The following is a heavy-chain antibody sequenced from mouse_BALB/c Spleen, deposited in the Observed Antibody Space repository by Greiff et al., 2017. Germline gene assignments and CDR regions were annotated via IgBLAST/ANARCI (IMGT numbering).Heavy chain of an antibody. D-gene: IGHD1-1*01. V-gene: IGHV5-12-2*01. CDR3: ARHSLYYYGSSYFDY. CDR2: ISNGGGST. J-gene: IGHJ2*01. Sequence: EVNVVESGGGLVQPGGSLKLSCAASGFTFSSYTMSWVRQTPEKRLEWVAYISNGGGSTYYPDTVKGRFTISRDNAKNTLYLQMSSLKSEDTAMYYCARHSLYYYGSSYFDYWGQGTTLTVSS. CDR1: GFTFSSYT.